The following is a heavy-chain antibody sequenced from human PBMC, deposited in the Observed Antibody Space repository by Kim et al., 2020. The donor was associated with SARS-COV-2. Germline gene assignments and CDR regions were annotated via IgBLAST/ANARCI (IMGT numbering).Heavy chain of an antibody. Sequence: SSNIYYATSMKGRLTISRDNAKNSLYLQMNSLRAEDTAVYYCARSSGCDYWGQGTLVTVSS. CDR2: SSNI. CDR3: ARSSGCDY. V-gene: IGHV3-21*01. J-gene: IGHJ4*02. D-gene: IGHD6-19*01.